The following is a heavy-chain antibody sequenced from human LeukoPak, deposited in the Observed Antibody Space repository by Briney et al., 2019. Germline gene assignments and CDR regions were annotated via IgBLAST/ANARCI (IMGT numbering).Heavy chain of an antibody. CDR3: AKADAFVVVVAGALIDY. Sequence: PGGSLRLSRVVSGFTFSSYWMHWVRQGPGKGLEWVSAISGSGGSTYYADSVKGRFTISRDNSKNTLYLQMNSLRAEDTAVYYCAKADAFVVVVAGALIDYWGQGTPVTVSS. J-gene: IGHJ4*02. CDR2: ISGSGGST. D-gene: IGHD2-15*01. V-gene: IGHV3-23*01. CDR1: GFTFSSYW.